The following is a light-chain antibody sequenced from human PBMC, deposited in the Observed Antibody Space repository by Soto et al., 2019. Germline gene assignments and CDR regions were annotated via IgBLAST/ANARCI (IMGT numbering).Light chain of an antibody. CDR3: QQSCTTPS. CDR2: ATS. J-gene: IGKJ5*01. CDR1: QTVSSY. V-gene: IGKV1-39*01. Sequence: IQMPQSPSSLSASVGDRVNITCRASQTVSSYLNWYQQKPGTVPKLLIYATSNLQSGVPSRFSGRGFGTDFTLTISSLQPEDFATYYCQQSCTTPSFGQGTRLEIK.